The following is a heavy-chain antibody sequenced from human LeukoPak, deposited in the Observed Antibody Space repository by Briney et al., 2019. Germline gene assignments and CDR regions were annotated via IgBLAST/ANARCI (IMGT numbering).Heavy chain of an antibody. CDR3: AKDMVATIGDFDY. V-gene: IGHV3-23*01. J-gene: IGHJ4*02. D-gene: IGHD5-24*01. Sequence: GGSLRLSCAASGFTFNNYIMSWVRQAPGKGLEWVSAISGSGGSTYYADSVKDRFTISRDNSKTTLYLQMNSLRAEDTALYYCAKDMVATIGDFDYWGQGTLVTVSP. CDR2: ISGSGGST. CDR1: GFTFNNYI.